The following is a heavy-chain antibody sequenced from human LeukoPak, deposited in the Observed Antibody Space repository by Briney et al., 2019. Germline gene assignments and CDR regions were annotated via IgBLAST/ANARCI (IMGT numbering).Heavy chain of an antibody. CDR1: GFTLSSYE. CDR2: ISNSGTFI. V-gene: IGHV3-48*03. J-gene: IGHJ4*02. CDR3: AREGNSGPRDLDY. D-gene: IGHD1-1*01. Sequence: GGSLRLSCAASGFTLSSYEMNWVRQAPGKGLEWVSYISNSGTFIYYADSVKGRFTISRDNAKNSLYLQLESLRAEDTAVYYCAREGNSGPRDLDYWGQGTLVTVSS.